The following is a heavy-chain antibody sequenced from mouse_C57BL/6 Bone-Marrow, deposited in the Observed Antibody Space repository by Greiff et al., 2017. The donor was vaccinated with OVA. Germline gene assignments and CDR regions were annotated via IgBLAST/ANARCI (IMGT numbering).Heavy chain of an antibody. D-gene: IGHD1-1*01. CDR1: GYTFTDYY. V-gene: IGHV1-76*01. J-gene: IGHJ3*01. CDR3: ARCGWYYDFFAY. CDR2: IYPGSGNT. Sequence: QVQLQQSGAELVRPGASVKLSCKASGYTFTDYYINWVKQRPGQGLEWIARIYPGSGNTYYNEKFKGKATLTAEKSSSTAYMQLSSLTSEDSAVYFCARCGWYYDFFAYWGQGTLVTVSA.